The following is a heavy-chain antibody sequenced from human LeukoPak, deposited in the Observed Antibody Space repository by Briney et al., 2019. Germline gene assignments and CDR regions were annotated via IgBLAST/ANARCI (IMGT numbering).Heavy chain of an antibody. Sequence: PGGSLRLSCAASGFTFSSYAMSWVRQAPGKGLEWVSAISGSGGSTYYADSVKGRFTISRDNSKNTLYLQMNSLRAEDTAVYYCAKVLQYYDSSGYYFDYWGQGTLVTVSS. J-gene: IGHJ4*02. CDR1: GFTFSSYA. D-gene: IGHD3-22*01. CDR3: AKVLQYYDSSGYYFDY. CDR2: ISGSGGST. V-gene: IGHV3-23*01.